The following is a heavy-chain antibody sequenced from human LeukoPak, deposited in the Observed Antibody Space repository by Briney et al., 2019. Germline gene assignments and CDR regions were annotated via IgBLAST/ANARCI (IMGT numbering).Heavy chain of an antibody. J-gene: IGHJ4*02. CDR2: INPNSGGT. CDR1: GYTFIGYY. V-gene: IGHV1-2*02. Sequence: GASVKVSCKASGYTFIGYYMHWVRQAPGQGLEWMGWINPNSGGTNYAQKFQGRVTMTRDTSISTAYMELSRLRSDDTAVYYCARRTGYSSSSWDYWGQGTLVTVSS. CDR3: ARRTGYSSSSWDY. D-gene: IGHD6-13*01.